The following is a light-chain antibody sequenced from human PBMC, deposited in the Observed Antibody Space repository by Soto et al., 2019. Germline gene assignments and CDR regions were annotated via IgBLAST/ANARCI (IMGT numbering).Light chain of an antibody. CDR3: QQSYSTRLT. V-gene: IGKV1-39*01. J-gene: IGKJ4*01. Sequence: DIQMTQSPSSLSASVGDRVTITCRASQSISSYFNWYQQKPGKAPKLLIYAASSLQSGVPSRFSGSGSGTDFTLPISSLQPEDFATYYCQQSYSTRLTFGGGTKVEIK. CDR2: AAS. CDR1: QSISSY.